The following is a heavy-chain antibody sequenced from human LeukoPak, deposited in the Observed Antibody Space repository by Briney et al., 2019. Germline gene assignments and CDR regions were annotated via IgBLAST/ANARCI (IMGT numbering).Heavy chain of an antibody. Sequence: PSETLSLTCTVSGGSISSSSYYWGWIRQPPGKGLDWIGSTSYSGSTYYNPSLKSRVTISVDTSKNQFSLKLSSVTAADTAVYYCARADDTRLSKLPDSFDPWGQGTLVTVSS. D-gene: IGHD3-16*02. CDR1: GGSISSSSYY. J-gene: IGHJ5*02. V-gene: IGHV4-39*07. CDR2: TSYSGST. CDR3: ARADDTRLSKLPDSFDP.